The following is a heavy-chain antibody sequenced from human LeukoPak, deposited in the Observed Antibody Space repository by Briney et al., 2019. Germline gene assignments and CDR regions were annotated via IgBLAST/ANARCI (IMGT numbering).Heavy chain of an antibody. Sequence: GGSLRLSCAASGFTFDDYGMSWVRQAPGKGLEWVSGINWNGGSTGYADSVKGRFTISRDNAKNSLYLQMNSLRAQDTALYYCARDYDYGDYPGYWGQGTLVTVSS. D-gene: IGHD4-17*01. J-gene: IGHJ4*02. CDR2: INWNGGST. CDR3: ARDYDYGDYPGY. CDR1: GFTFDDYG. V-gene: IGHV3-20*04.